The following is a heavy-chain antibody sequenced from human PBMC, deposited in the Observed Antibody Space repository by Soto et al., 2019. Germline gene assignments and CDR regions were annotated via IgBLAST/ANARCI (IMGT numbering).Heavy chain of an antibody. CDR1: GFTFSSYG. V-gene: IGHV3-30*18. D-gene: IGHD6-19*01. CDR2: ISYDGSNK. J-gene: IGHJ4*02. CDR3: AKDLGSGWLYYFDY. Sequence: XGSLGLSCAASGFTFSSYGMHWVRQAPGKGLEWVAVISYDGSNKYYADSVKGRFTISRDNSKNTLYLQMNSLRAEDTAVYYCAKDLGSGWLYYFDYWGQGTLVTVSS.